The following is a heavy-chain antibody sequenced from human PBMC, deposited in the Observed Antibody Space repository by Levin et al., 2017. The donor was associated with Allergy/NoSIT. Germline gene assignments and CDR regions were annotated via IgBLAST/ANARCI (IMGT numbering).Heavy chain of an antibody. CDR3: ARVVTHSSSWYFYYYGMDV. Sequence: PGGSLRLSCAASGFTFSSYWMSWVRQAPGKGLEWVANIKQDGSEKYYVDSVKGRFTISRDNAKNSLYLQMNSLRAEDTAVYYCARVVTHSSSWYFYYYGMDVWGQGTTVTVSS. CDR2: IKQDGSEK. V-gene: IGHV3-7*04. D-gene: IGHD6-13*01. CDR1: GFTFSSYW. J-gene: IGHJ6*02.